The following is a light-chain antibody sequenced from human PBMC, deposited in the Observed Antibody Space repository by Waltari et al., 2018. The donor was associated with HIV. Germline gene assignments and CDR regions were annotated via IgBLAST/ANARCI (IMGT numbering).Light chain of an antibody. CDR3: QQYNNGLFT. CDR1: QNIRIS. J-gene: IGKJ3*01. Sequence: VTTHSPAPLSVSPGESVTLSCRASQNIRISFAWYQQKPGQSPRLLIYEASTRATGIPDRFSGSGSGTDFALTISSAQSEDFAVYFCQQYNNGLFTFGPGTKVDIK. V-gene: IGKV3-15*01. CDR2: EAS.